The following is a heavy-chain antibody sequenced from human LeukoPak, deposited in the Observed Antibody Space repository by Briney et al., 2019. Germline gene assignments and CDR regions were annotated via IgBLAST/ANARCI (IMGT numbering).Heavy chain of an antibody. CDR2: IYYSGST. V-gene: IGHV4-34*01. D-gene: IGHD1-26*01. CDR1: GGSFSGYY. Sequence: SETLFLTCAVYGGSFSGYYWSWIRQPPGKGLEWIGSIYYSGSTNYNPSLKSRVTISVDTSKNQFSLKLSSVTAADTAVYYCARHLLSGSYQLGDQYYFDYWGQGTLVTVSS. CDR3: ARHLLSGSYQLGDQYYFDY. J-gene: IGHJ4*02.